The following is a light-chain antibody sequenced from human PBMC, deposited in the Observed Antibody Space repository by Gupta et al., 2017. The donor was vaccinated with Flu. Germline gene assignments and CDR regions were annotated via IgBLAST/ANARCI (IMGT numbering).Light chain of an antibody. CDR2: EVS. CDR3: ASYAGSNNRYV. Sequence: QSALTQPPSAPGSPGQSVTISCTGSSSDVGTYNYVSWYQHHPGQAPNLLIYEVSKRPPGVPDRFSGSNSGTTASLTVSGLQAEDEGDYYCASYAGSNNRYVFGTGTKVTVL. CDR1: SSDVGTYNY. V-gene: IGLV2-8*01. J-gene: IGLJ1*01.